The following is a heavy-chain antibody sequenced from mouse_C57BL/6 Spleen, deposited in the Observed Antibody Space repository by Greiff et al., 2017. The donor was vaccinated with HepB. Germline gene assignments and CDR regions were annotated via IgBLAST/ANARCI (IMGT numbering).Heavy chain of an antibody. CDR3: TGLLYYAMDY. Sequence: QVQLQQSGAELVRPGASVTLSCKASGYTFTDYEMHWVKQTPVHGLEWIGAIDPETGGTAYNQKFKGKAILTADKSSSTAYMELRSLTSEDSAVYYCTGLLYYAMDYWGQGTSVTVSS. D-gene: IGHD1-1*01. V-gene: IGHV1-15*01. CDR2: IDPETGGT. CDR1: GYTFTDYE. J-gene: IGHJ4*01.